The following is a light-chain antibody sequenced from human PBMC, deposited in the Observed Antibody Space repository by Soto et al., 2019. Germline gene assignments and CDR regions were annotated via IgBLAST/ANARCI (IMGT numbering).Light chain of an antibody. CDR2: EGS. CDR1: SSDVGSYNL. J-gene: IGLJ1*01. V-gene: IGLV2-23*01. CDR3: CSYAGSLYV. Sequence: SVVTQPSPLSGSPGQSITISCPGNSSDVGSYNLVSWYQQHPGKAPKLMTYEGSKRPSGVSNRFSGSKSGNTASLTISGLQAEDEADYYCCSYAGSLYVFGTGTKVTVL.